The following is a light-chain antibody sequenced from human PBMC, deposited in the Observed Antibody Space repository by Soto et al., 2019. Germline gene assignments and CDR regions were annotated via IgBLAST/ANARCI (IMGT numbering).Light chain of an antibody. CDR3: SSYAGSNNPVV. J-gene: IGLJ2*01. CDR1: SSDVGGYNY. CDR2: EVS. V-gene: IGLV2-8*01. Sequence: QSVLTQPPSASGCPGQSVTISCTGTSSDVGGYNYVSWYQQHPGKAPKLMIYEVSKRPSGVPDRFSGSKSGNTASLTVSGLQAEDEADYYCSSYAGSNNPVVFGGGTKLTVL.